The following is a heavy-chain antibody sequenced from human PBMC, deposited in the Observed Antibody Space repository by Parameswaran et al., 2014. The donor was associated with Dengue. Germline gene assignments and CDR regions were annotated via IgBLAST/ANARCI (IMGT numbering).Heavy chain of an antibody. Sequence: VRQAPGKGLEWVSSISSSSSYIYYADSVKGRFTISRDNAKNSLYLQMNSLRAEDTAVYYCASLLVVVAATPTPDFDYWGQGTLVTVSS. D-gene: IGHD2-15*01. CDR3: ASLLVVVAATPTPDFDY. J-gene: IGHJ4*02. CDR2: ISSSSSYI. V-gene: IGHV3-21*01.